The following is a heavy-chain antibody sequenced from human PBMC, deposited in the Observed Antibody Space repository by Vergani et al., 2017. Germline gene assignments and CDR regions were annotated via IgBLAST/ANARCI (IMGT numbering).Heavy chain of an antibody. D-gene: IGHD6-13*01. CDR1: GGSISSSSYY. CDR2: IYYSGST. V-gene: IGHV4-39*01. J-gene: IGHJ4*02. CDR3: ATEDFSSSWYQ. Sequence: QLQLQESGPGLVKPSETLSLTCTVSGGSISSSSYYWGWIRQPPGKGLEWIGSIYYSGSTYYNPSLKSRVTISVDTSKDQFPLKLSSVTAADTAVYYCATEDFSSSWYQWGQGTLVTVSS.